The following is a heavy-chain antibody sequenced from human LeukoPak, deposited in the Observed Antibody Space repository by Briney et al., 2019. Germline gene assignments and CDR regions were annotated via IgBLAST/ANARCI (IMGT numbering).Heavy chain of an antibody. V-gene: IGHV4-39*01. D-gene: IGHD3-22*01. CDR3: ARQGGITMIVVVTDNWFDP. CDR2: IYYSGST. Sequence: SETLSLTCTVSGGSISSSSYYWGWIRQPPGKGLEWIGSIYYSGSTYYNPSLKSRVTISVDTSKNQFSLKLSSVTAADTAVYYCARQGGITMIVVVTDNWFDPWGQGTLVTVSP. CDR1: GGSISSSSYY. J-gene: IGHJ5*02.